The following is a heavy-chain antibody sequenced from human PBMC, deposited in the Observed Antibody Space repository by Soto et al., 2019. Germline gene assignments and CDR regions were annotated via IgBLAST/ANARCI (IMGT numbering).Heavy chain of an antibody. D-gene: IGHD3-9*01. V-gene: IGHV4-39*01. CDR1: GGSISSSSYY. CDR3: ARHGGQEGRVLRYFDWLFYFDY. CDR2: IYYSGST. J-gene: IGHJ4*02. Sequence: SETLSLTCTVSGGSISSSSYYWGWIRQPPGKGLEWIGSIYYSGSTYYNPSLKSRVTISVDTSKNQFSLKLSSVTAADTAVYYCARHGGQEGRVLRYFDWLFYFDYWGQGTLVTVSS.